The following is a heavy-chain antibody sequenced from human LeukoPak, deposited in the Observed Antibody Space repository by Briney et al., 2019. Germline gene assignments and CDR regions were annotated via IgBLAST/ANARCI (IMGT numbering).Heavy chain of an antibody. CDR3: ARGPSEYGSGSYESLNYYYYGMDV. CDR2: IYTSGST. Sequence: PSETLSLTCTVSGGSISSYYWSWIRQPAGKGLEWIGRIYTSGSTNYNPSLKSRVTMSVDTSKNQFSLKLSSVTAADTAVYYCARGPSEYGSGSYESLNYYYYGMDVWGQGTTVTVSS. CDR1: GGSISSYY. V-gene: IGHV4-4*07. J-gene: IGHJ6*02. D-gene: IGHD3-10*01.